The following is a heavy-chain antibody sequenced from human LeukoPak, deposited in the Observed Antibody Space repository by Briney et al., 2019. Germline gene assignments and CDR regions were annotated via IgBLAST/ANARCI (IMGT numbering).Heavy chain of an antibody. Sequence: GESLKISCKGSGYTFTGYYMHWVRQAPGQGLEWMGWINPNSGGTNYAQKFQGRVTMTRDTSISTAYMELSRLRSDDTAVYYCARDYGIEGQGIAARPGYWGQGTLVTVSS. V-gene: IGHV1-2*02. CDR1: GYTFTGYY. D-gene: IGHD6-6*01. CDR2: INPNSGGT. CDR3: ARDYGIEGQGIAARPGY. J-gene: IGHJ4*02.